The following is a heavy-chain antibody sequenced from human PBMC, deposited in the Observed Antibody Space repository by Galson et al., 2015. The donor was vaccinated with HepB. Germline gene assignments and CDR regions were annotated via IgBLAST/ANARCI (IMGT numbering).Heavy chain of an antibody. D-gene: IGHD6-13*01. CDR3: AREVDAAAGTGALDI. CDR1: GYTFSSYS. Sequence: SVKVSCKASGYTFSSYSINWVRQAPGQGLEWMGRIIPIHGIVNYAQKFQGRVTITTDISTSTAYMELSSLRSEDTAVYYCAREVDAAAGTGALDIWGQGTMVTVSS. J-gene: IGHJ3*02. V-gene: IGHV1-69*04. CDR2: IIPIHGIV.